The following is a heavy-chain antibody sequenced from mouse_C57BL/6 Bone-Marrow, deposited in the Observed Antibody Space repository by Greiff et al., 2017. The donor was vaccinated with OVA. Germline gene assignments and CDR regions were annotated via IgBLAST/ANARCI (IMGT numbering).Heavy chain of an antibody. CDR2: ISSGSSTI. J-gene: IGHJ4*01. Sequence: EVKLMEPGGGLVKPGGSLKLSCAASGFTFSDYGMHWVRQAPEKGLEWVAYISSGSSTIYYADTVKGRFTLSRDKAKNTLFLQMTSLRSEDTAMYYCAGRELWLLHPYAMDYWGQGTSVTVSS. CDR1: GFTFSDYG. V-gene: IGHV5-17*01. D-gene: IGHD2-3*01. CDR3: AGRELWLLHPYAMDY.